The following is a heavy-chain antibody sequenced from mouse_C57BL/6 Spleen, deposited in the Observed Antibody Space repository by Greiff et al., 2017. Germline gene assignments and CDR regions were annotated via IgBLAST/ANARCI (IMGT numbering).Heavy chain of an antibody. CDR2: INPSSGYT. Sequence: LVESGAELARPGASVKMSCKASGYTFTSYTMHWVKQRPGQGLEWIGYINPSSGYTKYNQKFKDKATLTADKSSSTAYMQLSSLTSEDSAVYYCARGSSGYKAMDYWGQGTSVTVSS. D-gene: IGHD3-2*02. CDR3: ARGSSGYKAMDY. J-gene: IGHJ4*01. V-gene: IGHV1-4*01. CDR1: GYTFTSYT.